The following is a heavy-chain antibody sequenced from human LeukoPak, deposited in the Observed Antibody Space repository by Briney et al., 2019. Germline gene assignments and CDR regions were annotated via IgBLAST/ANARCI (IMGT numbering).Heavy chain of an antibody. J-gene: IGHJ4*02. Sequence: SVTVSCKASGGTFSSYAISWVRQAPGQGLEWMGGIIPIFGTANYAQKFQGRVTITTDESTSTAYMELSSLRSEDTAVYYCARSGERVVPAGSFDYWGQGTLVTVSS. CDR2: IIPIFGTA. CDR1: GGTFSSYA. D-gene: IGHD2-2*01. CDR3: ARSGERVVPAGSFDY. V-gene: IGHV1-69*05.